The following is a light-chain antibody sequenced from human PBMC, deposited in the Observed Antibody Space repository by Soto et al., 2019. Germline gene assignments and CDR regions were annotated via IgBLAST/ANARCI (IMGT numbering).Light chain of an antibody. CDR2: GAS. Sequence: EIVLTQSPGTLSLSPGVRATLSCRASQSVRSSYLAWYQQKPGQAPRLLIYGASSRATGIPDRFSGSGSGTDFTLTISRLGPEDFAVYYCQHYGSSPWTFGQGTKVEIK. V-gene: IGKV3-20*01. J-gene: IGKJ1*01. CDR3: QHYGSSPWT. CDR1: QSVRSSY.